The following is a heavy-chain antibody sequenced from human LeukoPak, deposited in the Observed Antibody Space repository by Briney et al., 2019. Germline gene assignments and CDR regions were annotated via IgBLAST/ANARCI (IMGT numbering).Heavy chain of an antibody. CDR3: ARGPPQVEGDY. Sequence: PSETLSLTCTVSGGSISSSSYYWGWIRQPPGKGLEWIGEINHSGSTNYNPSLKSRVTISVDTSKNQFSLKLSSVTAADTAVYYCARGPPQVEGDYWGQGTLVTVSS. J-gene: IGHJ4*02. CDR2: INHSGST. V-gene: IGHV4-39*07. CDR1: GGSISSSSYY.